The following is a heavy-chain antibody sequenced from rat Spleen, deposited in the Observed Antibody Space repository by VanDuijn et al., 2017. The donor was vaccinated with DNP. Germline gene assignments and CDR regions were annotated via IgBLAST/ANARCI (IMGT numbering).Heavy chain of an antibody. CDR3: AKGPNYGGDSDYFDY. V-gene: IGHV4-2*01. CDR2: INKDSSRI. Sequence: LEWIGQINKDSSRINYSPSLKEKFTISRDNAQNTLFLQMSKLGSEDTAIYHCAKGPNYGGDSDYFDYWGQGVMVTVSS. D-gene: IGHD1-11*01. J-gene: IGHJ2*01.